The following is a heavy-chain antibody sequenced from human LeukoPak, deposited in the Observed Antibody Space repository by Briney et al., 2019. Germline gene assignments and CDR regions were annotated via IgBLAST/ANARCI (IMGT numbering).Heavy chain of an antibody. CDR2: INPSGGST. Sequence: ASVKVSCKASGYTFTSYYMHWVRQAPGQGLEWMGIINPSGGSTSYAQKFQGRVTMTRDTSTSTVYMELSSLRSEDTAVYYCASRAEAAAGNYHYMDVWGKGTTVTVSS. J-gene: IGHJ6*03. D-gene: IGHD6-13*01. CDR1: GYTFTSYY. V-gene: IGHV1-46*01. CDR3: ASRAEAAAGNYHYMDV.